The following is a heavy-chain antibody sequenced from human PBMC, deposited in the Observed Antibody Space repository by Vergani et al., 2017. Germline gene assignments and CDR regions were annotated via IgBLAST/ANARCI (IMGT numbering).Heavy chain of an antibody. CDR2: ISSSSSYT. J-gene: IGHJ5*02. CDR1: GFTFSDYY. CDR3: AAALYGDYDH. D-gene: IGHD4-17*01. V-gene: IGHV3-11*03. Sequence: VQLLESGGGLVKPGGSLRHSCAASGFTFSDYYMSWIRQAPGKGLEWVSYISSSSSYTNYADSVKGRFTISRDNAKNSLYLQMNSLRAEDTAVYYCAAALYGDYDHWGQGTLVTVSS.